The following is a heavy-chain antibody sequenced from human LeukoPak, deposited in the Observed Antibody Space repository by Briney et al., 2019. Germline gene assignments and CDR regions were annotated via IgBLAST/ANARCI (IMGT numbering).Heavy chain of an antibody. D-gene: IGHD1-26*01. CDR2: ISSSSSYI. Sequence: GGSLRLSCAVSGFTFSSDAMTWVRQAPGKGLEWVSSISSSSSYIYYADSVKGRFTISRDNAKNSLYLQMNSLRAEDTAVYYCAKVLGATTCFDYWGQGTLVTVSS. V-gene: IGHV3-21*04. CDR1: GFTFSSDA. J-gene: IGHJ4*02. CDR3: AKVLGATTCFDY.